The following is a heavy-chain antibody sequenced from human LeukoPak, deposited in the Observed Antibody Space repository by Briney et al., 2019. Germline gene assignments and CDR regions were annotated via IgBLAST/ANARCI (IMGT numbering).Heavy chain of an antibody. J-gene: IGHJ4*02. CDR2: IYTSGST. V-gene: IGHV4-4*09. Sequence: SETLSLTCAVYGGSFCGYYWSWMRQPPGRGLEWIGYIYTSGSTNYNPSLKSRVTISVDTSKNQFSRKLSSVIAADTAVYYCAGGSYPQMDYWGQGTLVTVSS. CDR3: AGGSYPQMDY. D-gene: IGHD1-26*01. CDR1: GGSFCGYY.